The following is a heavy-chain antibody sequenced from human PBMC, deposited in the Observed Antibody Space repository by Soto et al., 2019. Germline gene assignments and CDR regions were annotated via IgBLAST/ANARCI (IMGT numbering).Heavy chain of an antibody. V-gene: IGHV3-64D*06. CDR1: GFTFSSYA. D-gene: IGHD2-2*01. CDR3: GKDIVVGVRYDMYF. Sequence: PGGSLRLSCSASGFTFSSYALHLVRQAPGQGLEYVSAIRRNGGSTYYADSVKGRFTLSGDNSKNTLYLQMSSLRAEDTAVYYGGKDIVVGVRYDMYFRGEGRKVTVAS. J-gene: IGHJ6*04. CDR2: IRRNGGST.